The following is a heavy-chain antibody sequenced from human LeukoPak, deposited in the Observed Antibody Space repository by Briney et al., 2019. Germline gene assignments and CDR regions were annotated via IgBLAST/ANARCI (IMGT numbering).Heavy chain of an antibody. CDR1: GGSISSGDYY. Sequence: SETLSLTCTVSGGSISSGDYYWSWIRQPPGKGLEWIGYIYYSASTYYNPSLKSRVTISVDTSKNQFSLKLSSVTAADTAVYYCARGDYGDYACFDIWGQGTMVTVSS. D-gene: IGHD4-17*01. J-gene: IGHJ3*02. CDR2: IYYSAST. V-gene: IGHV4-30-4*01. CDR3: ARGDYGDYACFDI.